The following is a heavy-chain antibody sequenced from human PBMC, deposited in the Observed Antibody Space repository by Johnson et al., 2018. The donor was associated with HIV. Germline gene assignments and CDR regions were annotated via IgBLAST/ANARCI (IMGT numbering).Heavy chain of an antibody. V-gene: IGHV3-30*02. CDR1: GFTFSSYG. D-gene: IGHD6-13*01. CDR2: IRYDGSKK. Sequence: QVQLVESGGGVVQPGGSLRLSCAASGFTFSSYGMHWVRQAPGKGLEWVAFIRYDGSKKYSADSVKGRFTISRDNSKNTLYLQMNSRRAEATAVYYCAKEQWGSSWTNDAFDIWGQGTMVTVSS. CDR3: AKEQWGSSWTNDAFDI. J-gene: IGHJ3*02.